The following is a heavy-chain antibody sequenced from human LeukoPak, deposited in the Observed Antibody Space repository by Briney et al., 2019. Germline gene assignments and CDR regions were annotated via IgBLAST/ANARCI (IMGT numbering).Heavy chain of an antibody. CDR1: GYSISSGYI. V-gene: IGHV4-38-2*01. J-gene: IGHJ4*02. D-gene: IGHD2-21*02. Sequence: AESLTLTCAVSGYSISSGYICGWIRQPPGKGLEWSGSIYRSGSTYYNPSVKSRVTISVDTSKNQFSLKLSSVTAADTAVYYCARHNGGDPATAGYWGQGTLVTVSS. CDR2: IYRSGST. CDR3: ARHNGGDPATAGY.